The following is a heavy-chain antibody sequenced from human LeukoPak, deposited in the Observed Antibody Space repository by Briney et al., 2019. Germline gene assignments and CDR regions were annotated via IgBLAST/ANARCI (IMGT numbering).Heavy chain of an antibody. Sequence: GGSLRLSCVASGFIFDDYGMHWVRQTPGKRLEWVSGINWDGESTGYADSVKGRFTISRDNAENSLFLQMHSLRAEDTALYYCTRGPDARGPNGPNWFDPWGQGTLVTVSS. D-gene: IGHD2-8*01. J-gene: IGHJ5*02. V-gene: IGHV3-20*04. CDR2: INWDGEST. CDR1: GFIFDDYG. CDR3: TRGPDARGPNGPNWFDP.